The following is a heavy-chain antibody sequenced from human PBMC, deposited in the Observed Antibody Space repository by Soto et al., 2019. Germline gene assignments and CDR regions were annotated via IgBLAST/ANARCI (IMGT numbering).Heavy chain of an antibody. D-gene: IGHD3-3*01. CDR3: AKMSDFWSGSPTYHFDY. J-gene: IGHJ4*02. CDR2: ISGSGSST. V-gene: IGHV3-23*01. Sequence: GGSLRLSCAASGFTFSSYAMSWVRQAPGKGLEWVSVISGSGSSTYYADSVKGRFTISRDNSKKTLYVQMNSLRAEETAVYYCAKMSDFWSGSPTYHFDYWGQGTQVTVSS. CDR1: GFTFSSYA.